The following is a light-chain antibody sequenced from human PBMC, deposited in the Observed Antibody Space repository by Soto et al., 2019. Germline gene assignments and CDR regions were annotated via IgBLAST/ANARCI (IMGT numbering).Light chain of an antibody. V-gene: IGLV2-14*01. Sequence: QLVLTQPASVSGSPGQSITISCTGTSGDIGSYNRVSWYQQHPGKAPKLIIYEVTDRPSGVSNRFSGSKSGNTASLTISGLQAEDEAEYYCSSYTTSNTRACVFGTGTKLTVL. J-gene: IGLJ1*01. CDR2: EVT. CDR3: SSYTTSNTRACV. CDR1: SGDIGSYNR.